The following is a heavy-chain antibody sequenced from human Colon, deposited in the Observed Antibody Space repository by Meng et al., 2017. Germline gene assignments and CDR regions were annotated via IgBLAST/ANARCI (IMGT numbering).Heavy chain of an antibody. V-gene: IGHV4-61*01. Sequence: QVQLQESRPGLLRPSEALSLTCTVCGASVSSGNHYWSWIRPPPGKGLEYIAYVDYSGSTHYNPSLKSRVTMSVDTSKKQLSLKLSSVTAADTAVYYCAGGPWEFDYWGQGTLVTVSS. CDR1: GASVSSGNHY. D-gene: IGHD1-26*01. J-gene: IGHJ4*02. CDR2: VDYSGST. CDR3: AGGPWEFDY.